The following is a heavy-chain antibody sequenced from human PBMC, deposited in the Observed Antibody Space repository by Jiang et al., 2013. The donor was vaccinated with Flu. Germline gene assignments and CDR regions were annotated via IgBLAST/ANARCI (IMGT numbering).Heavy chain of an antibody. CDR1: GFTFGDYA. CDR3: TRGGYYFDY. CDR2: IRSKAYGGTT. D-gene: IGHD3-16*01. V-gene: IGHV3-49*04. J-gene: IGHJ4*02. Sequence: LESGGGLVQPGRSLRLSCTASGFTFGDYAMTWVRQAPGKGLEWVGFIRSKAYGGTTEYAASVKGRFTISRDDSKSIAYLQMNSLKTEDTAVYYCTRGGYYFDYWGRGTLVTVSS.